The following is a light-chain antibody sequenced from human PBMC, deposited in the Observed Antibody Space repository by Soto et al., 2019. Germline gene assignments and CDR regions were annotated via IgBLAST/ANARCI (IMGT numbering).Light chain of an antibody. CDR2: DTS. CDR3: QQYGSSPHT. V-gene: IGKV3-20*01. J-gene: IGKJ4*01. Sequence: EIVLTQSPGTLSLSVRERVTLSCRASQSVSSYLAWYQQTPGQAPRLLIYDTSNRATGTPDRFSGSGSGTDFSRNMSRLEPEDFTVYYCQQYGSSPHTFGGGTTVEIK. CDR1: QSVSSY.